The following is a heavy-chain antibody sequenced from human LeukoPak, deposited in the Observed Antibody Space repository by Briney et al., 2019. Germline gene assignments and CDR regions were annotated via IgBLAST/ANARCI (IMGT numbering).Heavy chain of an antibody. Sequence: ASVKVSCKASGGTFSSYAINWVRQATGQGLEWMGWMNPNSGNTGYAQKFQGRVTMTRNTSISTAYMELSSLRSEDTAVYYCARGLTYCSSTSCYTSDYWGQGTLVTVSS. CDR3: ARGLTYCSSTSCYTSDY. CDR1: GGTFSSYA. CDR2: MNPNSGNT. V-gene: IGHV1-8*02. D-gene: IGHD2-2*02. J-gene: IGHJ4*02.